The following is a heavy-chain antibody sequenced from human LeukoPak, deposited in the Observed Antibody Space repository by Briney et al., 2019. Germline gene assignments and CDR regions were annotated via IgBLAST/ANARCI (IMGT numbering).Heavy chain of an antibody. D-gene: IGHD6-13*01. V-gene: IGHV1-2*02. CDR1: GYTFTGYY. CDR3: ARENPSIAAAGTGGWFDP. J-gene: IGHJ5*02. CDR2: ISPNSGGT. Sequence: ASVKVSCKASGYTFTGYYMHWVRQAPGQGLEWMGWISPNSGGTNYAQKFQGRVTMTRDTSISTAYMELSRLRSDDTAVYYCARENPSIAAAGTGGWFDPWGQGTLVTVSS.